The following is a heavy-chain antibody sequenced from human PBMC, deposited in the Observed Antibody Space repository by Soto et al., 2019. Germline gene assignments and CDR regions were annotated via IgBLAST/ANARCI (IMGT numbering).Heavy chain of an antibody. CDR1: GFTVSSYG. CDR3: TGEVASGY. V-gene: IGHV3-30*03. J-gene: IGHJ4*02. CDR2: ISRDGGTK. D-gene: IGHD2-8*02. Sequence: QVQLVESGGGVVQPGRSLRLSCAASGFTVSSYGMHWVRQAPGKGLEWVAVISRDGGTKYYADSVKGRFTISRDNSRNPLCLEKNSRRGDDMAVYYCTGEVASGYWGQGTLVTVSS.